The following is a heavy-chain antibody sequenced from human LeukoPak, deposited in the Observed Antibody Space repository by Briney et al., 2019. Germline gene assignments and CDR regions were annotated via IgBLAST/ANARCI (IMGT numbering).Heavy chain of an antibody. Sequence: PGGSLRLSCAASGFTFSSYGMHWVRQAPGKGLEWVSYISSSSSTIYYADSVKGRFTTSRDNAKNSLYLQMNSLRAEDTAVYYCARDSAADYYDSSGYYYAYNWFDPWGQGTLVTVSS. CDR2: ISSSSSTI. V-gene: IGHV3-48*01. CDR3: ARDSAADYYDSSGYYYAYNWFDP. CDR1: GFTFSSYG. J-gene: IGHJ5*02. D-gene: IGHD3-22*01.